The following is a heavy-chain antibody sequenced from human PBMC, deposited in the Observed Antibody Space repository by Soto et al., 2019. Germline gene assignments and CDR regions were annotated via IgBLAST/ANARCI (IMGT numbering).Heavy chain of an antibody. V-gene: IGHV1-3*01. Sequence: SVKVSCKASGYTFTRYTMNWVRQAPGQRLEWMGWINPDNGNTKSSQKFQDRVIITRDTSASTAYMDLSSLRSEDTAVYYCARGIATGQLDPWGQGTLVNVSS. J-gene: IGHJ5*02. CDR1: GYTFTRYT. D-gene: IGHD2-15*01. CDR3: ARGIATGQLDP. CDR2: INPDNGNT.